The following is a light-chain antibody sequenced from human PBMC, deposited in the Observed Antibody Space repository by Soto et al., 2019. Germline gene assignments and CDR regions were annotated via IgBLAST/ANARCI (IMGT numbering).Light chain of an antibody. CDR1: RGHSSYA. Sequence: QLVLTQSPAASASLGVSVKLTCTLSRGHSSYAIAWHHQQPEKGPRYLMKLNSAGSHSKGDGIPDRFSGSSSGADRYPTNSSLHSEDEADYYCQTWGTGIRVFGGGTKVT. J-gene: IGLJ2*01. CDR3: QTWGTGIRV. CDR2: LNSAGSH. V-gene: IGLV4-69*01.